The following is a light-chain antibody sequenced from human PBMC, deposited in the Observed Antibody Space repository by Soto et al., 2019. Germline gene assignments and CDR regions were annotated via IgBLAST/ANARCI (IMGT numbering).Light chain of an antibody. CDR3: QQYGASPFT. Sequence: EIVLTQSPGTLSLSPGESATLSCKASESIYINSIAWYYQKPGQPPRLLIYGASTRATCIPDRFSGSGSGTDFVLSIDRLEVEDSGIYYCQQYGASPFTFGPGTRVDIK. V-gene: IGKV3-20*01. CDR1: ESIYINS. CDR2: GAS. J-gene: IGKJ3*01.